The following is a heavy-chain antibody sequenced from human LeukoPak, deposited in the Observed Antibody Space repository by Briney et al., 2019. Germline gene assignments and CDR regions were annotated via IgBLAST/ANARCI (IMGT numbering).Heavy chain of an antibody. Sequence: PGGSLRLPCAASGFTFSSYWMSWVRQAPGKGLEWVAIIKQDGSDKYYVDSVKGRFAISRDNAEKSLYLQMNSLRAEDTAVYYCATSRTNDYWGHGTLVTVSS. CDR1: GFTFSSYW. CDR3: ATSRTNDY. CDR2: IKQDGSDK. J-gene: IGHJ4*01. D-gene: IGHD1-14*01. V-gene: IGHV3-7*03.